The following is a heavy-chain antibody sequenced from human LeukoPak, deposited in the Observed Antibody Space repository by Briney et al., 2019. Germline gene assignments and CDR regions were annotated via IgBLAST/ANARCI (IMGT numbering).Heavy chain of an antibody. V-gene: IGHV4-31*03. CDR3: ARDSRLDYGDYWFDP. CDR2: IYYSGST. J-gene: IGHJ5*02. CDR1: GGSISSGGYY. D-gene: IGHD4-17*01. Sequence: KPSQTLSLTCTVSGGSISSGGYYWSWIRQHPGKGLEWIGYIYYSGSTYYNPSLKSRVTISVDTSKNQFSLRLSSVTAADTAVYYCARDSRLDYGDYWFDPWGQGTLVTVSS.